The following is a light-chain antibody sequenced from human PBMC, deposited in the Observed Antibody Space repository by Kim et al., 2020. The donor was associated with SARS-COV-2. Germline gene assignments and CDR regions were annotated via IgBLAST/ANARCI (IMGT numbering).Light chain of an antibody. V-gene: IGKV3-11*01. CDR1: QSVSSY. CDR2: DAS. J-gene: IGKJ2*01. CDR3: QQRTNWPSGT. Sequence: LSPGERATLSCRASQSVSSYLAWYQQKPGQAPRLLIYDASNRATGIPARFSGSGSETDFTLTISSLEPADFAVYYCQQRTNWPSGTFGQGTKLEI.